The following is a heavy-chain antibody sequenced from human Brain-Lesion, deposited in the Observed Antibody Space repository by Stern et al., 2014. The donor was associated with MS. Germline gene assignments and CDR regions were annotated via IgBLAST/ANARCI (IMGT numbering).Heavy chain of an antibody. D-gene: IGHD2-15*01. V-gene: IGHV4-39*02. J-gene: IGHJ5*02. CDR1: GGSVSSTSYA. CDR2: IYYRGNT. Sequence: VQLEESGPGLVKPSETLSLTCTVAGGSVSSTSYAWAWIRQPPGKGLEWIGTIYYRGNTYYSPSLKSRLTISLDTSQHQFSLHLRFVTAADTAVYYCAGEEDIRYCSGGSCTGNWFDPWGQGTLVTVSS. CDR3: AGEEDIRYCSGGSCTGNWFDP.